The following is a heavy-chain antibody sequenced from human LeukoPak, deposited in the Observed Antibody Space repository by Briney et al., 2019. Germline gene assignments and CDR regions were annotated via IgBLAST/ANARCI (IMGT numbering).Heavy chain of an antibody. D-gene: IGHD3-9*01. CDR3: ARRPVLRYLDY. CDR1: GGSFSGYY. Sequence: SETLSLTCAVYGGSFSGYYWSWIRQPPGKGLEWIGEINHSGSTNYNPSLKSRVTTSVDTSKNQFSLKLSSVTAADTAVYYCARRPVLRYLDYWGQGTLVTVSS. CDR2: INHSGST. J-gene: IGHJ4*02. V-gene: IGHV4-34*01.